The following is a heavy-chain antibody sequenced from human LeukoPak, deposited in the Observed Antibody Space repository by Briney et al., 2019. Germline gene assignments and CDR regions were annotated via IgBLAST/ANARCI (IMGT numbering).Heavy chain of an antibody. D-gene: IGHD3-22*01. Sequence: GSLRLSCAASGFTFSSYSMNWVRQPPGKGLEWIGSIYYSGSTYYNPSLKSRVTISVDTSKNQFSLKLSSVTAADTAVYYCARVSYYYDSSGYYGMDVWGQGTTVTVSS. V-gene: IGHV4-39*07. CDR3: ARVSYYYDSSGYYGMDV. CDR2: IYYSGST. J-gene: IGHJ6*02. CDR1: GFTFSSYS.